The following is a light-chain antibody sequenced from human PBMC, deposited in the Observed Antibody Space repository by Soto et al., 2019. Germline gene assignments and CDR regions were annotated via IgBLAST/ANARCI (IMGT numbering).Light chain of an antibody. V-gene: IGKV3-11*01. CDR3: QQRSSWPYT. J-gene: IGKJ2*01. CDR2: SAS. Sequence: EVVLTQSPVTLSLSPGERATLTCRASQSVSGYLAWYQHKPGQTPRPLVYSASKRAPGTPARFSGSGSGTDFILTISSLEPVDFTVYYCQQRSSWPYTFGPGTKLEI. CDR1: QSVSGY.